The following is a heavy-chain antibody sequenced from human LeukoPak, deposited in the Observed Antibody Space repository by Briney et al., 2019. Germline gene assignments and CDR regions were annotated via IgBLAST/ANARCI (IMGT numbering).Heavy chain of an antibody. CDR1: GFTFSSYA. CDR3: AKGSWGDFWSGYYRDYYMDV. Sequence: GGSLRLSCAASGFTFSSYAMSWVRQAPGKGLEWVSAISGSGGSTYYADSVKGRFNISRDNSENTLYLQMNSLRAEDTAVYYCAKGSWGDFWSGYYRDYYMDVWGKGTTVTVSS. J-gene: IGHJ6*03. V-gene: IGHV3-23*01. CDR2: ISGSGGST. D-gene: IGHD3-3*01.